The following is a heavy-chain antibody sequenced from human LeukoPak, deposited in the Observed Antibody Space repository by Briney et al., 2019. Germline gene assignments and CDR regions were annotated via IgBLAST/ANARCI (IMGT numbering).Heavy chain of an antibody. Sequence: SETLSLTCTVSGGSIGSYYWSWIRQPPGKGLEWIGYIYYSGSTNYNPSLKSRVTISVDTSKNQFSLKLSSVTAADTAVYYCARDADSSGWYDYWGQGTLVTVSS. J-gene: IGHJ4*02. D-gene: IGHD6-19*01. CDR1: GGSIGSYY. V-gene: IGHV4-59*01. CDR2: IYYSGST. CDR3: ARDADSSGWYDY.